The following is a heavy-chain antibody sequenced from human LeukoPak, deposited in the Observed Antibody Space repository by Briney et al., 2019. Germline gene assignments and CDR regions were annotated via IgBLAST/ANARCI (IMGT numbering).Heavy chain of an antibody. Sequence: ASVKVSCKASGYTFTSHGISWLRQAPGQGLEWMGWINTDSGERKYAQKFQGRVTLTTDASASTAYMELTSLTSDDTAVYYCAPDWPSVITDKWGLGTLVTVSS. CDR2: INTDSGER. V-gene: IGHV1-18*01. J-gene: IGHJ4*02. CDR1: GYTFTSHG. CDR3: APDWPSVITDK. D-gene: IGHD2-15*01.